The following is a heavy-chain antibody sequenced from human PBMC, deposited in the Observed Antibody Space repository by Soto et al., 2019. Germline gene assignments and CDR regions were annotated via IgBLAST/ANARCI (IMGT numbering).Heavy chain of an antibody. CDR1: GFTISNVW. CDR3: TTDRRPLVPAQFYN. D-gene: IGHD6-6*01. Sequence: EVQLVESGGGLVKPGGSLRLSCAASGFTISNVWMSWVRQAPGKGLEWVARIKSESDGGAADYAAPVKGRFTVSRDDSRNTLYLQMNSLKDDDTAVYYCTTDRRPLVPAQFYNWGQGTLVSVSS. J-gene: IGHJ4*02. CDR2: IKSESDGGAA. V-gene: IGHV3-15*01.